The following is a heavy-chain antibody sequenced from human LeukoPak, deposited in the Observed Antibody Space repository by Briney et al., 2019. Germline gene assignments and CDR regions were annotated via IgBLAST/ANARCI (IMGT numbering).Heavy chain of an antibody. D-gene: IGHD1-26*01. Sequence: GASVKVSCKASGYTFTSYGISWVRQAPGQGLEWMGWISAYNGNTNYAQKLQGRVTMTTDTSTSTVYMELRSLTSDDTAVYYCVRDNPLSGSYYVGNYWGQGTLVTVSS. V-gene: IGHV1-18*01. CDR1: GYTFTSYG. CDR3: VRDNPLSGSYYVGNY. CDR2: ISAYNGNT. J-gene: IGHJ4*02.